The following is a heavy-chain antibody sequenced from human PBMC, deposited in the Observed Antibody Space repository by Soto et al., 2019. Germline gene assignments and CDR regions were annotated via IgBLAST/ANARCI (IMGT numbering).Heavy chain of an antibody. V-gene: IGHV3-11*01. CDR3: ARAYSDAFDI. CDR1: GFTFRDYY. Sequence: QVHLVESGGGLVKPGGSLRLSCAASGFTFRDYYMTWIRQAPGKGLEWVSYISSSGTGIYYPDSVKGRFTISRDNAKNSLYLQMNSLRAEDTAVYYCARAYSDAFDIWGQGTMVTVSS. J-gene: IGHJ3*02. D-gene: IGHD2-15*01. CDR2: ISSSGTGI.